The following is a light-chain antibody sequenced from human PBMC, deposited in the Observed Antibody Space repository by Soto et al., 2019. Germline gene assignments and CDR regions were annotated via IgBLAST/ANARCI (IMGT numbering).Light chain of an antibody. CDR1: SSNIGAGYD. Sequence: QSVLTQPPSVSGAPGQRVTISCTGSSSNIGAGYDVHWYQQLPGRAPKLLIYGNTNRPSGVPDRFSGSMSGTSASLAITGLQAEDEADYYCLSFDSSLSVVFGGGTKVTVL. CDR3: LSFDSSLSVV. V-gene: IGLV1-40*01. J-gene: IGLJ2*01. CDR2: GNT.